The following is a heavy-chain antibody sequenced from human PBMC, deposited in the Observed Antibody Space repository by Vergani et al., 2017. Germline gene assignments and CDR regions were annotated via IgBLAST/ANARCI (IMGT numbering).Heavy chain of an antibody. Sequence: EVQLVESGGGLVKPGGSLRLSCAASGFTFDDYAMHWVRQAPGKGLEWVSGISWNSGSIGYADSVKGRFTISRDNAKNSLYLQMNSLRAEDTALYYCARDGGHLGGSSTTLYYYYGMDVWGQGTTVTVSS. CDR1: GFTFDDYA. CDR2: ISWNSGSI. CDR3: ARDGGHLGGSSTTLYYYYGMDV. D-gene: IGHD2-2*01. V-gene: IGHV3-9*01. J-gene: IGHJ6*02.